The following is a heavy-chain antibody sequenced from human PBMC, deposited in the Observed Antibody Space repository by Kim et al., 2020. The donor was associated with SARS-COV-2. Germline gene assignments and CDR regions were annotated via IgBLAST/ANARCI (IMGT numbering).Heavy chain of an antibody. V-gene: IGHV3-9*01. J-gene: IGHJ2*01. CDR3: AKSGDYNWRPYSSGWY. Sequence: GGSLRLSCVVSGFTFDDYAMHWVRQVPGKGLEWVSGMSWNSNNRAYADSVKGRFTISRDNAKNSLFLQMNSLRPEDTAWYYCAKSGDYNWRPYSSGWY. D-gene: IGHD6-19*01. CDR2: MSWNSNNR. CDR1: GFTFDDYA.